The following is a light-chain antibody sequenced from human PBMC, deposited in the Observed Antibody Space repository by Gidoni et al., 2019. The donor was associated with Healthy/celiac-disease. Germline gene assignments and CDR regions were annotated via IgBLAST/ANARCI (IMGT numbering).Light chain of an antibody. CDR1: QSVSSN. J-gene: IGKJ1*01. V-gene: IGKV3-15*01. CDR2: GAS. Sequence: EIVMTQSPATLSVSPGERATLSCRASQSVSSNLAWYQQKPGQAPRLLIYGASTRATGLPARFSGSGSGTEFTLTISSLQSEDFAVYYCQHKGAFGKXTKVEIK. CDR3: QHKGA.